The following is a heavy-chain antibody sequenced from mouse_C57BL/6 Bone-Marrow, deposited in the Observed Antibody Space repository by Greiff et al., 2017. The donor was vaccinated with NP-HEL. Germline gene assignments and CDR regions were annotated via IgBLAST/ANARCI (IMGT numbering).Heavy chain of an antibody. CDR3: ARGTRGFDD. D-gene: IGHD3-1*01. V-gene: IGHV5-4*01. Sequence: EVQRVESGGGLVKPGGSLKLSCAASGFTFSSYAMSWVRQTPEKRLEWVATISDGGSYTYYPDNVKGRFTISRDNAKNNLYLQMSDLKSEDTAMYYCARGTRGFDDWGQGTTLTVSS. CDR1: GFTFSSYA. J-gene: IGHJ2*01. CDR2: ISDGGSYT.